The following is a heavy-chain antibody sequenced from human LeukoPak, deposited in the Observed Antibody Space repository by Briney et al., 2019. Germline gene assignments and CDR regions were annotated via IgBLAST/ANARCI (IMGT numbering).Heavy chain of an antibody. D-gene: IGHD3/OR15-3a*01. V-gene: IGHV3-23*01. Sequence: GGSLRLSCAASGFTFDTHGMYWVRQAPGKGLEWVSGISAASDKTYYIDSVKGRFIISRDNSKNTVYLQLNSLRAEDTAVYYCAKVRDWGGFDHWGQGTLVIVSS. CDR1: GFTFDTHG. J-gene: IGHJ4*02. CDR2: ISAASDKT. CDR3: AKVRDWGGFDH.